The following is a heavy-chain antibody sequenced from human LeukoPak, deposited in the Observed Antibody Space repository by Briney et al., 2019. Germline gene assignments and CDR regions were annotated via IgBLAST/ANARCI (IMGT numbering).Heavy chain of an antibody. V-gene: IGHV4-38-2*02. D-gene: IGHD1-20*01. CDR2: IYHDGRI. J-gene: IGHJ4*02. CDR1: GYSITNGYY. Sequence: SETLSLTCTVSGYSITNGYYWGWIRQPPGKGLEWIGSIYHDGRIDYNPSLKSRVTISRDTSNDQFSLKLSTVTAADTAMYYCARDTSPGITGTYWGQGTLVTVSS. CDR3: ARDTSPGITGTY.